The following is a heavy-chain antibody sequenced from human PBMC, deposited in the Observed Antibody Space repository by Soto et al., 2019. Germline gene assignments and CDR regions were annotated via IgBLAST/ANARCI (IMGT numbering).Heavy chain of an antibody. CDR3: AKGGVGSTSNAYDI. CDR1: GFTFRSYG. CDR2: ISYDGSNK. Sequence: GGSLRLSCAASGFTFRSYGMHWVRQAPGKGLEWVAVISYDGSNKYYADSVKGRFTISRDNSKNTLYLQMNSLRAEDTAVYYCAKGGVGSTSNAYDIWGQGTMVTVSS. V-gene: IGHV3-30*18. D-gene: IGHD1-26*01. J-gene: IGHJ3*02.